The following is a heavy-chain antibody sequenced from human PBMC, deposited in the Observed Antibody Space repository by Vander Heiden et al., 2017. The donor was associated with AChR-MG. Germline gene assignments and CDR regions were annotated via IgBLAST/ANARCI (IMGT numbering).Heavy chain of an antibody. J-gene: IGHJ3*02. CDR1: GFTFSSYA. Sequence: EVQLLESGGGLVQPGGSLRLSCAAPGFTFSSYAMSWVRQAAGKGLEWVSAISGSGGSTYYADSVKGRFTISRDNSKNTLYLQMNSLRAEDTAVYYCAKDYYGAGSFPRDAFDIWGQGTMVTVSS. D-gene: IGHD3-10*01. V-gene: IGHV3-23*01. CDR3: AKDYYGAGSFPRDAFDI. CDR2: ISGSGGST.